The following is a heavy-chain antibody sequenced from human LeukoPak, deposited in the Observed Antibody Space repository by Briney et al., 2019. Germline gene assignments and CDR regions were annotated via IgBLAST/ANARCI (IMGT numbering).Heavy chain of an antibody. CDR3: TRDLTGTTWSENDY. Sequence: PGGSLRLSCVVSGLSVRGSYMSWVRQAPGKGLEWVSAIYSGDRTYYADSVKGRFTISRDTSKNTLYLQMNNLRADDTAIYYCTRDLTGTTWSENDYWGQGTLVTISS. CDR2: IYSGDRT. D-gene: IGHD6-13*01. CDR1: GLSVRGSY. V-gene: IGHV3-53*01. J-gene: IGHJ4*02.